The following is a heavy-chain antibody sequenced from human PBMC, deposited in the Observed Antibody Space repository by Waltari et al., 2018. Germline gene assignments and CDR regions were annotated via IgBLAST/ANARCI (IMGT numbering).Heavy chain of an antibody. CDR3: ASQSTTLFDY. D-gene: IGHD2-15*01. CDR1: GFPFSSFG. Sequence: QVQLVESGGGVVQPGRSLGLSCAASGFPFSSFGMNWVRQAPGKGLEWVAVIWHDGSNEYYVDSVKGRFTISRDNSKNTLYLQMNSLRAEDSAVYYCASQSTTLFDYWGQGTLVTVSS. J-gene: IGHJ4*02. V-gene: IGHV3-33*01. CDR2: IWHDGSNE.